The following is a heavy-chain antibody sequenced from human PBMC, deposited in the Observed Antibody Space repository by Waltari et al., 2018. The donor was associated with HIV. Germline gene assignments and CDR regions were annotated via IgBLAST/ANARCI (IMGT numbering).Heavy chain of an antibody. Sequence: QVQLQESGPGLVKPSETLSLTCTVSGGSISSYYWSWIRQPAGKGLEWIGRIYTSGSTNYNPSLKSRVTMSVDTSKNQFSLKLSSVTAADTAVYYCALTMVRGGYYGMDVWGQGTTVTVSS. CDR3: ALTMVRGGYYGMDV. D-gene: IGHD3-10*01. CDR1: GGSISSYY. V-gene: IGHV4-4*07. J-gene: IGHJ6*02. CDR2: IYTSGST.